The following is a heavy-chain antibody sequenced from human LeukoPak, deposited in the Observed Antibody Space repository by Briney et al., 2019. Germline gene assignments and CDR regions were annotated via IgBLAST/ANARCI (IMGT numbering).Heavy chain of an antibody. CDR2: ISYNGIDE. V-gene: IGHV3-30*18. CDR3: AKLGYGFDY. CDR1: GFTFRDYS. D-gene: IGHD2-15*01. Sequence: GGSLRLSCEVSGFTFRDYSIHWFRQAPGGGLEWVAHISYNGIDEHYAGSVKGRFTVSGDDSKNTAYLLMSGLTTEDTAFYYCAKLGYGFDYWGQGTLVIVSS. J-gene: IGHJ4*02.